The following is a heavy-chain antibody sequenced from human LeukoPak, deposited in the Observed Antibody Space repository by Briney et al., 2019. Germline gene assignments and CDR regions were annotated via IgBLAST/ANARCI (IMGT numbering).Heavy chain of an antibody. CDR3: PKGPLEGYSNSWRGDY. D-gene: IGHD6-13*01. Sequence: PGGSLRLSCVVSGFTFSSYAVSWVRQAPGKGLEWVSAISGSADYTYYADSVKGRFTISRDNSKNTLYLQMDSLRAEDLAIYYSPKGPLEGYSNSWRGDYWGQGTLVTVSS. J-gene: IGHJ4*02. CDR1: GFTFSSYA. CDR2: ISGSADYT. V-gene: IGHV3-23*01.